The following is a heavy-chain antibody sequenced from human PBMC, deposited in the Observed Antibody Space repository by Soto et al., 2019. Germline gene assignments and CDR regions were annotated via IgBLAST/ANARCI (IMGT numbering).Heavy chain of an antibody. J-gene: IGHJ3*02. CDR3: VRVLKSIGWDNDVFDI. D-gene: IGHD6-19*01. Sequence: EAQLVESGGALVQPGGSLRLFCAASGFSLSVYWMHWVRQAPGKGLVWVSRIDTSGSATKFADSVEGRFSMSKDNAENTLYLQMNNLRADDTAVYYCVRVLKSIGWDNDVFDIWGQGTMVTVSS. CDR2: IDTSGSAT. V-gene: IGHV3-74*01. CDR1: GFSLSVYW.